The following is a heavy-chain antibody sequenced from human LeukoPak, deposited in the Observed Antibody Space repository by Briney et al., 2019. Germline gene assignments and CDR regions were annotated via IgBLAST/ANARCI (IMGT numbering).Heavy chain of an antibody. V-gene: IGHV3-53*01. CDR2: IYSRDVT. J-gene: IGHJ6*03. D-gene: IGHD6-19*01. Sequence: GGSLRLSCAASGFSVSTNSMTWVRQAPGKGLERVSIIYSRDVTSYADSVKDRFTISRDNDKNTLYLQMDSLRSDDTAVYYCARVLAAIALRDYHYVDVWGKGTTVTVSS. CDR3: ARVLAAIALRDYHYVDV. CDR1: GFSVSTNS.